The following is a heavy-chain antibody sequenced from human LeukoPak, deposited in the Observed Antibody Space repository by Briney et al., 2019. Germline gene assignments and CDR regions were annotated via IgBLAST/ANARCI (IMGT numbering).Heavy chain of an antibody. Sequence: GGSLRLSCAASGFTFSSYAMSWVHQSPGEGLQWVSTISASGGSIYYTDSVEGRFTISRDNSKNTLYMQMYGLRAEDTAVYYCAAHYGDYAAFDYWGQGTQVTASS. CDR2: ISASGGSI. J-gene: IGHJ4*02. V-gene: IGHV3-23*01. CDR1: GFTFSSYA. D-gene: IGHD4-17*01. CDR3: AAHYGDYAAFDY.